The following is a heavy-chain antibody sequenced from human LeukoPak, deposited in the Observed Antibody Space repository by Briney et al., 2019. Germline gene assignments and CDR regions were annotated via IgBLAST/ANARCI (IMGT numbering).Heavy chain of an antibody. J-gene: IGHJ4*02. CDR1: GFTFSSYS. D-gene: IGHD3-10*01. CDR2: ISSRSSTI. V-gene: IGHV3-48*01. CDR3: ARDGYYYGSGSYYKVDFDY. Sequence: GGSLRLSCTASGFTFSSYSMNWVRQAPGKGLEWVSYISSRSSTIYSADSVKGRFTISRDNAKNSLYLQMNSLRAEDTAVYYCARDGYYYGSGSYYKVDFDYWGQGTLVTVSS.